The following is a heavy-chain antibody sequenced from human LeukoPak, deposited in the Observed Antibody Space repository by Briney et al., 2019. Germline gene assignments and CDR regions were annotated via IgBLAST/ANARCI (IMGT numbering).Heavy chain of an antibody. V-gene: IGHV6-1*01. D-gene: IGHD2-15*01. Sequence: SPTLSLTFAISGDSVSSNSAAWNWLRQSPSRGLEWLGRTYYRSKWYTEYGISVRSRITINPDTSKNPFSLQLNSVTPEYTAVYYCAGSWNYYKYWGQGTLVTVSS. CDR1: GDSVSSNSAA. CDR2: TYYRSKWYT. J-gene: IGHJ4*02. CDR3: AGSWNYYKY.